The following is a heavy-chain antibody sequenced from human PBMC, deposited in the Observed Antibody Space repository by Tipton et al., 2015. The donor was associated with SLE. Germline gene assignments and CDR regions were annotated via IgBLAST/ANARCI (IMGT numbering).Heavy chain of an antibody. CDR3: VRDPRSLQWYFDF. D-gene: IGHD3-3*01. CDR2: ISHTGRT. V-gene: IGHV4-34*01. Sequence: TLSLTCAVYGGSLSAYYWSWIRQPPGKGLEWIGEISHTGRTKFNPSLRSRATISLDTDRNEVSLRLISVTAADTAVYFCVRDPRSLQWYFDFWGKGLLVNVSS. J-gene: IGHJ4*02. CDR1: GGSLSAYY.